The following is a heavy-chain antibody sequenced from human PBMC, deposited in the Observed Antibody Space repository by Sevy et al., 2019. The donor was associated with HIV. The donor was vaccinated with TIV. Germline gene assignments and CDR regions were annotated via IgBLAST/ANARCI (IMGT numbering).Heavy chain of an antibody. D-gene: IGHD2-15*01. Sequence: LSLTCAASGFTFSDYGMHWVRQVPGKGLDWVAFISYDGRTKYYLDSVQGRFTISRDNSKNTLYLQMNSLRPEDTAVYYCATGYYCSGGTCYPDYWGQGTLVTVSS. V-gene: IGHV3-30*03. CDR2: ISYDGRTK. J-gene: IGHJ4*02. CDR3: ATGYYCSGGTCYPDY. CDR1: GFTFSDYG.